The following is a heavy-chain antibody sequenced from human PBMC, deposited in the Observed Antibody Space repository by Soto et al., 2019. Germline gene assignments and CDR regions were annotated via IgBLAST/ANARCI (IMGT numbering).Heavy chain of an antibody. D-gene: IGHD4-17*01. CDR1: GYNFATYW. J-gene: IGHJ5*02. V-gene: IGHV5-51*01. CDR2: IYPGDSDT. CDR3: ARHGFYGDYASNYFDP. Sequence: GESLKISCKGSGYNFATYWTAWVRQMPGKGLEYMGIIYPGDSDTRYSPSFQGQVTFSADKSINTAYLQWSSLKASDTAMYYCARHGFYGDYASNYFDPWGQGTLVTVSS.